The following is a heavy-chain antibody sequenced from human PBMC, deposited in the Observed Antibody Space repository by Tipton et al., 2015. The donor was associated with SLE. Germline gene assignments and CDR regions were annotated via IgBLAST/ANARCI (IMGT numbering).Heavy chain of an antibody. CDR2: INTGSGYT. J-gene: IGHJ4*02. V-gene: IGHV1-3*04. CDR1: GYTFTNFA. CDR3: ARVPDDYGDYLDY. D-gene: IGHD4-17*01. Sequence: QVQLVQSGAEVKKPGASVKISCKTSGYTFTNFAIYWVRQDPGQRLEWMGWINTGSGYTTYSQKFQGRVTMTRDISASTVFVELSSLKSEDTALYFCARVPDDYGDYLDYWGQGTLVTVSS.